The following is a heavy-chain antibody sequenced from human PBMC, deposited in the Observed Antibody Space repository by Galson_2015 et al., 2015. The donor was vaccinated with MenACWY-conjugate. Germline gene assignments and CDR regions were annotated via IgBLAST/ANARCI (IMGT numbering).Heavy chain of an antibody. Sequence: SLRLSCAASGFTFNNYVMSWVRQAPGKGLEWVSSISISGGVTYYADSVKGRFTISRDMSKSTLSLQMNSLRAEDTAIYFCAKGGSSYYYFAVDVWGQGTPVTVSS. J-gene: IGHJ6*02. CDR1: GFTFNNYV. CDR2: ISISGGVT. CDR3: AKGGSSYYYFAVDV. V-gene: IGHV3-23*01. D-gene: IGHD5-12*01.